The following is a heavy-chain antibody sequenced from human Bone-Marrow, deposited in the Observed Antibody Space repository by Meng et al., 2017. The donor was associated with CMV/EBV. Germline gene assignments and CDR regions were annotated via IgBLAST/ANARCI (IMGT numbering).Heavy chain of an antibody. V-gene: IGHV3-30*04. Sequence: GESLKISCEASGFTFSSYAMHWVRQALGKGLEWVAVISYDGSNKYYADSVKGRFTISRDNSKNTVYLQINSLRAEDTAVYYCAREHVQALCITMIVEASCNYFDYWGQGTLVTVSS. CDR3: AREHVQALCITMIVEASCNYFDY. D-gene: IGHD3-22*01. J-gene: IGHJ4*02. CDR1: GFTFSSYA. CDR2: ISYDGSNK.